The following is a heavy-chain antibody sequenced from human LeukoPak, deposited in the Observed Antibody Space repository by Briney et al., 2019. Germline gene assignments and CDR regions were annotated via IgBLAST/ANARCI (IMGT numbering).Heavy chain of an antibody. CDR2: IYHGGSP. J-gene: IGHJ5*02. CDR1: GYSISSGYY. D-gene: IGHD2-15*01. Sequence: SETLSLTCTVSGYSISSGYYWGWIRQPPGKGLEWIGNIYHGGSPYYNPSLQSRVTISVDTSKNQFSLKLSSVTAADTAVYFCAREQSYCSGGSCYSGWFDTWGQGTLVTVSS. V-gene: IGHV4-38-2*02. CDR3: AREQSYCSGGSCYSGWFDT.